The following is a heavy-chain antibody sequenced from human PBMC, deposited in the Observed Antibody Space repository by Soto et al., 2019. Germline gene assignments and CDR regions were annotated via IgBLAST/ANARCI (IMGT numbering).Heavy chain of an antibody. CDR2: ISYDGSDK. D-gene: IGHD4-4*01. CDR1: GFTFSSYG. Sequence: GGSLRLSCAASGFTFSSYGMHWVRQAPGKGLEWVSLISYDGSDKYYADSVKGRFTISRDNFKYTLYLQMNSLRAEDTAVYYCAKVAGSNPYYYYYYSMDVWGQGTTVTVSS. J-gene: IGHJ6*02. V-gene: IGHV3-30*18. CDR3: AKVAGSNPYYYYYYSMDV.